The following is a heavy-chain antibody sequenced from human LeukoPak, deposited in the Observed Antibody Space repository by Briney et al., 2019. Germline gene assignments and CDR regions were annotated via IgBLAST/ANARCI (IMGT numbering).Heavy chain of an antibody. Sequence: PGGSLRLSCAASGFTFSSYSMNWVRQAPGKGREWVSYISSSSSTIYYADSVKGRFTISRDNAKNSLYLQMNSLRAEDTAVYYCARDRYCSSTSCYAGIWGYYYGMDVWGQGTTVTVSS. V-gene: IGHV3-48*04. CDR1: GFTFSSYS. CDR2: ISSSSSTI. D-gene: IGHD2-2*01. CDR3: ARDRYCSSTSCYAGIWGYYYGMDV. J-gene: IGHJ6*02.